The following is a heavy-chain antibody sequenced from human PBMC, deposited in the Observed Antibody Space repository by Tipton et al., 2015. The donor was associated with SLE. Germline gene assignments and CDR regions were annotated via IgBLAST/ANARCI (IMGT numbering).Heavy chain of an antibody. V-gene: IGHV4-39*07. CDR3: ATGIVNFQN. J-gene: IGHJ1*01. CDR2: ISSSGTT. Sequence: TLSLTCTVSGGSITSSSYYWGWIRQPPGKGLEWIGSISSSGTTHYNPSLKSRVTMSVNLSKEQFSLSLESVTAADTATYYCATGIVNFQNWGQGTLVIVAS. CDR1: GGSITSSSYY. D-gene: IGHD1-26*01.